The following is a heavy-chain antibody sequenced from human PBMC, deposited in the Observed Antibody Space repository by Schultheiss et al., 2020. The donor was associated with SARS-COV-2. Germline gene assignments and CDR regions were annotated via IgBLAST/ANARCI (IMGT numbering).Heavy chain of an antibody. CDR3: ARGRYQLTPYYGMDV. Sequence: ASVKVSCKASGYTFTGYYMHWVRQAPGQGLEWMGWINPNSGGTNYAQKFQGWVTMTRDTSISTAYMELSRLRSDDTAVYYCARGRYQLTPYYGMDVWGQGTTVTVSS. CDR1: GYTFTGYY. V-gene: IGHV1-2*04. CDR2: INPNSGGT. D-gene: IGHD2-2*01. J-gene: IGHJ6*02.